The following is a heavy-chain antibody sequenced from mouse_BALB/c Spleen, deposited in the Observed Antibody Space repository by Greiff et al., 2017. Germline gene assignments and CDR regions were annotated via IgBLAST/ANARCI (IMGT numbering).Heavy chain of an antibody. Sequence: EVKLVESGGGLVQPGGSLRLSCATSGFTFTDYYMSWVRQPPGKALEWLGFIRNKANGYTTEYSASVKGRFTISRDNSQSILYLQMNTLRAEESATYECARGEGGGVFAYWGQGTLVTVSA. V-gene: IGHV7-3*02. CDR3: ARGEGGGVFAY. CDR1: GFTFTDYY. J-gene: IGHJ3*01. CDR2: IRNKANGYTT.